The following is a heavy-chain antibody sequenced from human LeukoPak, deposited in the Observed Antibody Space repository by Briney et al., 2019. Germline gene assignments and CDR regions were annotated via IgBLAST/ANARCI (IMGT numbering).Heavy chain of an antibody. Sequence: SVKVSCKASGYTFTGYYMHWVRQAPGQGLEWMGRINPNSGGTNYAQKFQGRVTMTRDTSINTAYMDLSRLRSDDTPVYYCARGRNSVYYFNVVAPYYFDYWGQGTLVTVSS. CDR2: INPNSGGT. J-gene: IGHJ4*02. CDR3: ARGRNSVYYFNVVAPYYFDY. D-gene: IGHD3-22*01. V-gene: IGHV1-2*06. CDR1: GYTFTGYY.